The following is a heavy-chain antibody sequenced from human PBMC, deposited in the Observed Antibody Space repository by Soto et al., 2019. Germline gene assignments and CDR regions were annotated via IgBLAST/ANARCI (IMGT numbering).Heavy chain of an antibody. CDR2: INHSGST. D-gene: IGHD2-21*02. J-gene: IGHJ4*02. Sequence: PSETLSLTCAVSGGSISSGCYSWSWIRQPPGKGLEWIGYINHSGSTNYNPSLKSRVTISVDTSKNQFSLKLSSVTAADTAVYYCARGVLVTIVGKYYFDYWGQGTLVTAPQ. CDR1: GGSISSGCYS. V-gene: IGHV4-30-2*01. CDR3: ARGVLVTIVGKYYFDY.